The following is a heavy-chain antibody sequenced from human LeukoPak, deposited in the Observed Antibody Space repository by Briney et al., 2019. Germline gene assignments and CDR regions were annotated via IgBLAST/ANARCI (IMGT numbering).Heavy chain of an antibody. J-gene: IGHJ4*02. CDR2: IYSGGST. Sequence: GGSLRLSCAASGFTVSSNYMSWVRQAPGKGLEWVSVIYSGGSTYYADSVKGRFTISRDNSKNTLYLQMNSLRAEDTAVYYCAKEWGSAVNRFEYWGQGTLVTVSS. D-gene: IGHD6-19*01. V-gene: IGHV3-53*01. CDR1: GFTVSSNY. CDR3: AKEWGSAVNRFEY.